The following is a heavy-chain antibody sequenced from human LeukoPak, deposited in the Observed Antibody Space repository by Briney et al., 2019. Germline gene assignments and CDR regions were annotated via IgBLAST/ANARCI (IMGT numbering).Heavy chain of an antibody. CDR1: GGSLSSSSYY. D-gene: IGHD3-22*01. J-gene: IGHJ6*02. V-gene: IGHV4-39*07. Sequence: SETLSLTCTVSGGSLSSSSYYWGWIRQPPGKGLEWIGSIYYSGSTYYNPSLKSRVTISVDTSKNQFSLKLSSVTAADTAVYYCARGYYDSSGYNPPIVYYGMDVWGQGTTVTVSS. CDR2: IYYSGST. CDR3: ARGYYDSSGYNPPIVYYGMDV.